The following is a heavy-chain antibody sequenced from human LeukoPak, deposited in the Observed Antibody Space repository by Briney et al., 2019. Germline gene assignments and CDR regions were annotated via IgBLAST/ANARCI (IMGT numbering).Heavy chain of an antibody. V-gene: IGHV4-39*01. Sequence: SETLSHTCTVSGGSITNRTDHWAWIRQPPGKGLEWIGSIYHSGRTCYNPSLKSRVTISVDTSKRQFSLKLSSVTAADTSVYYCARHTGPDTMMVVVSPVGWFDPWGQGTKVTVSS. J-gene: IGHJ5*02. CDR3: ARHTGPDTMMVVVSPVGWFDP. D-gene: IGHD3-22*01. CDR1: GGSITNRTDH. CDR2: IYHSGRT.